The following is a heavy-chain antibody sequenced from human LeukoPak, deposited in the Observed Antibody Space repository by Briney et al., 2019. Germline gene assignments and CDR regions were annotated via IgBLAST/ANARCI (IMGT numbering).Heavy chain of an antibody. CDR2: INPNSSGT. D-gene: IGHD3-3*01. CDR3: ARYRRFLEWLLPLDY. CDR1: GYTFTGYY. J-gene: IGHJ4*02. Sequence: GASVKVSCKASGYTFTGYYMHWVRQAPGQGLEWMGWINPNSSGTNYAQKFQSRVTMTRDTSISTAYMELSRLRSDDTAVYYCARYRRFLEWLLPLDYWGQGTLVTVSS. V-gene: IGHV1-2*02.